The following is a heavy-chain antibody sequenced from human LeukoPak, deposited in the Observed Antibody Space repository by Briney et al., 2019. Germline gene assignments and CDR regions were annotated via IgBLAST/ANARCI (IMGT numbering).Heavy chain of an antibody. CDR1: GCTFSSYA. D-gene: IGHD4-17*01. CDR2: ISGSIISGGSR. V-gene: IGHV3-23*01. J-gene: IGHJ4*02. CDR3: AAGDYGASLSLDY. Sequence: GGSLRLSCAASGCTFSSYAMSWVRQAPGKGLEWVSTISGSIISGGSRYYADSVKGRFTISRDNSKNTLYLQMNSLRAEDTAVYYCAAGDYGASLSLDYWGQGTLVTVSS.